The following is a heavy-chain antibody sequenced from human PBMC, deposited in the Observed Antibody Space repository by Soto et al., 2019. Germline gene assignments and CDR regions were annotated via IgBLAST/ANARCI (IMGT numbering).Heavy chain of an antibody. CDR1: GFTFSSYA. CDR3: ARCMLTGYYRSPEFDY. J-gene: IGHJ4*02. V-gene: IGHV3-30-3*01. Sequence: GGSLRLSCAASGFTFSSYAMHWVRQAPGKGLEWVAVISYDGSNKYYADSVKGRFTISRDNSKNTLYLQMNSLRAEDTAVYYCARCMLTGYYRSPEFDYWGQGTLVTVSS. CDR2: ISYDGSNK. D-gene: IGHD3-9*01.